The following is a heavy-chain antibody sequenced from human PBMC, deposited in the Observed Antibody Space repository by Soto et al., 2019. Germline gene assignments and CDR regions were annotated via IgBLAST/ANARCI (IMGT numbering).Heavy chain of an antibody. D-gene: IGHD3-3*01. J-gene: IGHJ5*02. V-gene: IGHV3-NL1*01. Sequence: GGSLRLSCVASGFTFSSHGMHWVRQAPGKGLEWVSGITSGGGDTYYVDSVKGRFTISRDNSKNTLYLQMNSLRDEDTAVYYCARESRFLEWLSLNWFDPWGQGTLVTVSS. CDR3: ARESRFLEWLSLNWFDP. CDR2: ITSGGGDT. CDR1: GFTFSSHG.